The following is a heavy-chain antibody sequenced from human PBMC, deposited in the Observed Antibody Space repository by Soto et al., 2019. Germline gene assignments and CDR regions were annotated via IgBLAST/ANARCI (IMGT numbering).Heavy chain of an antibody. V-gene: IGHV1-69*13. Sequence: SVKVSCKASGGTFSSETIIWVRQAPGQGLEWMGGIIPITDTANYAQNFQGRVTINADESTSTVYMELSSLRSEDTAVYYCATLVPAPIKLFPRLGWFDPWGQGALVTVSS. D-gene: IGHD2-2*02. CDR2: IIPITDTA. J-gene: IGHJ5*02. CDR3: ATLVPAPIKLFPRLGWFDP. CDR1: GGTFSSET.